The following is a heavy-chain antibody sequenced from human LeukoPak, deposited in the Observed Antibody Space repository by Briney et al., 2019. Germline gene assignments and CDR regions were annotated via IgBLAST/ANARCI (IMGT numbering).Heavy chain of an antibody. V-gene: IGHV4-59*01. CDR2: IYYSGST. Sequence: KPSETLSLTCTVSGGSISSYSWSWIQQPPGKGLEWIGYIYYSGSTNYNPSLKSRVTISVDTSKNQFSLKLSSVTAADTAVYYCARGYGYLDVWGQGTTVTVSS. J-gene: IGHJ6*02. D-gene: IGHD5-18*01. CDR3: ARGYGYLDV. CDR1: GGSISSYS.